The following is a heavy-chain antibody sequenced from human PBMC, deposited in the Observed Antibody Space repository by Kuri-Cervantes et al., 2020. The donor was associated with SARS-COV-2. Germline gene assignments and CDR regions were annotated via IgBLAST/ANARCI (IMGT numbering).Heavy chain of an antibody. V-gene: IGHV4-59*01. D-gene: IGHD6-19*01. J-gene: IGHJ4*02. CDR2: IYYSGST. CDR1: GGSIRSYF. CDR3: ARGGYSSGWYAVD. Sequence: SETLSLTCNVSGGSIRSYFWSWIRQPPGKGLEWIGYIYYSGSTNYNPSLKSRVTISVDTSKNQFSLKLSSVTAADTAVYYCARGGYSSGWYAVDWGQGTLVTVSS.